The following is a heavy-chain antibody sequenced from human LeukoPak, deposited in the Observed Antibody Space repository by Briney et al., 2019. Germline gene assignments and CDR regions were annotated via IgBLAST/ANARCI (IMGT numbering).Heavy chain of an antibody. D-gene: IGHD2-2*02. CDR1: GGSISSYY. J-gene: IGHJ6*03. CDR2: IYTSGST. V-gene: IGHV4-4*07. Sequence: SETLSLTCTVSGGSISSYYWSWIRQPAGKGLEWIGRIYTSGSTNYNPSLKSRVTMSVDTSKNQSSLKLSSVTAADTAVYYCARDDEMPAAIVGYYYYYMDVWGKGTTVTVSS. CDR3: ARDDEMPAAIVGYYYYYMDV.